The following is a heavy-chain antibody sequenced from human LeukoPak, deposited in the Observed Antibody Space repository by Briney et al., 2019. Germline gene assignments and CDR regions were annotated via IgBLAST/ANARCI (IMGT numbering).Heavy chain of an antibody. CDR3: AKNFMVKRYIDS. CDR2: ISGGGRTT. V-gene: IGHV3-23*01. D-gene: IGHD5-18*01. CDR1: GFVFTNHA. J-gene: IGHJ4*02. Sequence: PGGSLRLSCAASGFVFTNHAISWVRQASGRGLEWISVISGGGRTTEYADSVKGWFTVPRDISQNTVSLQMNSLRVEDTGIYYCAKNFMVKRYIDSWGKGIQATVSS.